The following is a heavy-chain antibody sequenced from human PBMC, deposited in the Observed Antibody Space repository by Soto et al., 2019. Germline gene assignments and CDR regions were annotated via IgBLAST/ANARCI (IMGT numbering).Heavy chain of an antibody. D-gene: IGHD3-22*01. V-gene: IGHV3-23*01. J-gene: IGHJ4*02. Sequence: GGSLRLSCAASRFSYNFLAKNLFRQVPGQGLEWVSGISGGGGSTYYADSVKGRFTISRDNSNNSLYLQMNCLRAEDTAVYYCAKDPTSYDSSAQFDSWGQGT. CDR1: RFSYNFLA. CDR2: ISGGGGST. CDR3: AKDPTSYDSSAQFDS.